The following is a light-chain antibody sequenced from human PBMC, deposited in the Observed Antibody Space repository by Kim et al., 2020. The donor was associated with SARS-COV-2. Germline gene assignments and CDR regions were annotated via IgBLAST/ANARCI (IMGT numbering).Light chain of an antibody. J-gene: IGKJ5*01. V-gene: IGKV1-33*01. CDR1: QDIRNF. CDR2: DGS. CDR3: QQYNSLPVT. Sequence: ASVGDRVNITRQASQDIRNFLNWFRQKPGKAPNLLIYDGSNLETGVPSRFSGSGSGTDFTLTINSLQPEDIATYYCQQYNSLPVTFGQGTRLEIK.